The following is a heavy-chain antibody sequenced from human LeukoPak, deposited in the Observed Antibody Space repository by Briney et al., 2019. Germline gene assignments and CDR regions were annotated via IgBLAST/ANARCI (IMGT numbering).Heavy chain of an antibody. J-gene: IGHJ4*02. D-gene: IGHD7-27*01. CDR3: IKDLAGTWSFDH. V-gene: IGHV3-64D*06. Sequence: PGGSLRFSCSASGFTFSAHFMHWVRQAPGKGLEYVSSVSINGDETFYAESVKGRFTVSRDNSKNTLYLQLSSLRVEDTAIYYCIKDLAGTWSFDHWGQGTLLTVSS. CDR2: VSINGDET. CDR1: GFTFSAHF.